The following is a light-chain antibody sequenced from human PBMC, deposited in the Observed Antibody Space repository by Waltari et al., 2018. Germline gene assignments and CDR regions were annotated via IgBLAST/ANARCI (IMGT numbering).Light chain of an antibody. J-gene: IGKJ3*01. V-gene: IGKV4-1*01. CDR2: WTS. CDR1: QRVLYSSDDKNS. Sequence: DIVMTQSPDSLSLSLGERATINCKSSQRVLYSSDDKNSLAWYQQKPGQPPKLLIYWTSIREFGVPDRCSGSGSGTDFTLTISSLQAEDVAVYYCQQYYSIPVTFGPGTKVDLK. CDR3: QQYYSIPVT.